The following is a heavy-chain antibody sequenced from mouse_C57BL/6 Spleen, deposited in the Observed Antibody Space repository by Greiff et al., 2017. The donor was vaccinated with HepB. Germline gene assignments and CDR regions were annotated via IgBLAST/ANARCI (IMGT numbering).Heavy chain of an antibody. CDR3: ARARNWAWFAY. V-gene: IGHV5-4*01. J-gene: IGHJ3*01. D-gene: IGHD4-1*01. CDR2: ISDGGSYT. Sequence: EVQGVESGGGLVKPGGSLKLSCAASGFTFSSYAMSWVRQTPEKRLEWVATISDGGSYTYYPDNVKGRFTISRDNAKNNLYLQMSHLKSEDTAMYYCARARNWAWFAYWGQGTLVTVSA. CDR1: GFTFSSYA.